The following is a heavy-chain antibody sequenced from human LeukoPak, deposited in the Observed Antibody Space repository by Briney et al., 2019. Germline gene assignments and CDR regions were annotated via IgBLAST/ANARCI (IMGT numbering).Heavy chain of an antibody. CDR2: ISYDGSNK. CDR1: GFTFSSYA. J-gene: IGHJ6*02. CDR3: AREEVVADIYYYGMDV. D-gene: IGHD5-12*01. V-gene: IGHV3-30-3*01. Sequence: GGSLRLSCAASGFTFSSYAMHWVRQAPGKGLEWVAVISYDGSNKYYADSVKGRFTISRDNSKNTLYLQMNSLRAEDTAVYYCAREEVVADIYYYGMDVWGQGTTVTVSS.